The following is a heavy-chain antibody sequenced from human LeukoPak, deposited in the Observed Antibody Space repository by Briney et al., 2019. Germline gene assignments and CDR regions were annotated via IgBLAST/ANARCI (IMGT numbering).Heavy chain of an antibody. D-gene: IGHD6-19*01. Sequence: PGGSLRLSCAASGFTFSSYAMSWVRQAPGKGLEWVSAISNSGGSTYYADSVKGRFAISRDNPKNTLYLQMNSLIAEDTAVYYCAKGLTYNSGSRGYFDYWGQGTLVTVSS. CDR3: AKGLTYNSGSRGYFDY. CDR1: GFTFSSYA. J-gene: IGHJ4*02. CDR2: ISNSGGST. V-gene: IGHV3-23*01.